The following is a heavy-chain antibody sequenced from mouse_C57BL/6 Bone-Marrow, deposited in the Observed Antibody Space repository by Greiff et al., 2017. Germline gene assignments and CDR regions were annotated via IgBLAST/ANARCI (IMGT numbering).Heavy chain of an antibody. Sequence: QVQLQHSGAELVRPGTSVKVSCKASGYAFTNYLIEWVKQRPGQGLEWIGVINPGSGGTNYNEKFKGKATLTADKSSSTAYMQLSSLTSEDSAVYFCARRGIYYDYDEAYWGQGTTLTVSS. CDR2: INPGSGGT. CDR1: GYAFTNYL. V-gene: IGHV1-54*01. CDR3: ARRGIYYDYDEAY. D-gene: IGHD2-4*01. J-gene: IGHJ2*01.